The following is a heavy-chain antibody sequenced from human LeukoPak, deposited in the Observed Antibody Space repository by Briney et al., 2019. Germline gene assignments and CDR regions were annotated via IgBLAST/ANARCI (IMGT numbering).Heavy chain of an antibody. CDR2: ISAYNGNT. Sequence: ASVSVSCKASGYTFTSYGISWVRQAPGQGLEWMGWISAYNGNTNYAQKFQGRVTMTTDTSTSTAYMELRSLRSDDTAVYYCARDTGYCSGGSCSYYFDYWGQGTLVTVSS. CDR3: ARDTGYCSGGSCSYYFDY. D-gene: IGHD2-15*01. CDR1: GYTFTSYG. J-gene: IGHJ4*02. V-gene: IGHV1-18*01.